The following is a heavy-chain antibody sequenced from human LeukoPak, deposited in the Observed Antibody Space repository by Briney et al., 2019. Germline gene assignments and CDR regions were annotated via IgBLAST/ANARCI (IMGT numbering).Heavy chain of an antibody. J-gene: IGHJ5*02. CDR2: IYYSGST. D-gene: IGHD3-22*01. Sequence: SETLSLTCTVSGGSISSGDYYCSWIRQPPGKGLEWIGYIYYSGSTYYNPSLKSRVTISVDTSKNQFSLKLSSVTAADTAVYYCAREEDYYDSSGYPFGQGTLVTVSS. CDR3: AREEDYYDSSGYP. V-gene: IGHV4-30-4*01. CDR1: GGSISSGDYY.